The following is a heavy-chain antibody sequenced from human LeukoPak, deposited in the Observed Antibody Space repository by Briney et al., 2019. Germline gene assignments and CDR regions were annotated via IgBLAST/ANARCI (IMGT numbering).Heavy chain of an antibody. CDR3: ARSRDFWSGYYFDY. Sequence: PSETLSLTCTVSGGSISSHYWRWIRQPPGKALEWIGYIYYSWSTNYNPSLKSRVTISVDTSKNQSSLKLSSVTAADTAVYYCARSRDFWSGYYFDYWGQGTLVTVSS. CDR1: GGSISSHY. CDR2: IYYSWST. V-gene: IGHV4-59*11. D-gene: IGHD3-3*01. J-gene: IGHJ4*02.